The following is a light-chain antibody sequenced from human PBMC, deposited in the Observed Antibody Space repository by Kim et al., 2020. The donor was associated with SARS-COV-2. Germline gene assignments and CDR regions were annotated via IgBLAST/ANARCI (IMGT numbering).Light chain of an antibody. J-gene: IGLJ3*02. Sequence: GKTVTISCTRSSGSIASNYVQWYQQRPGSAPTTVIYEDNQRPSGVPDRFSGSIDSSSNSASLTISGLKTEDEADYYFQSYDSSNQVFGGGTKLTVL. CDR1: SGSIASNY. V-gene: IGLV6-57*03. CDR3: QSYDSSNQV. CDR2: EDN.